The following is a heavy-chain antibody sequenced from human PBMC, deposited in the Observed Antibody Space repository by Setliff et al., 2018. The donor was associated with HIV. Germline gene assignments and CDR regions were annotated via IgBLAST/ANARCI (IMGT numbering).Heavy chain of an antibody. CDR3: ARDPGWGALDH. CDR1: GGSISSGSYY. Sequence: SETLSLTCSVSGGSISSGSYYWGWIRQPPGKGLEWIGYVFSSGDTSYNPSLKRRVTMSVDTSKNQFSLKLRSVTAADTAVYYCARDPGWGALDHWGQGAPVTVSS. D-gene: IGHD1-26*01. V-gene: IGHV4-61*01. J-gene: IGHJ5*02. CDR2: VFSSGDT.